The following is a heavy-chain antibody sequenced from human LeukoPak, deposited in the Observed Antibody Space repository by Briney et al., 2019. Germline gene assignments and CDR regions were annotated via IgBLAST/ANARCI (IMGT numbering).Heavy chain of an antibody. CDR2: IKSKIDGGTT. V-gene: IGHV3-15*01. CDR1: GFTFSNAW. Sequence: PGGSLRLSCAASGFTFSNAWMNWVRQASRKRLECVGRIKSKIDGGTTDYAAPVKGRFSISRDDSKNKLYLQMNSLKIDDTAVYYCSTVGSTMISDAFDIWGQGTMVTVSS. D-gene: IGHD3-22*01. J-gene: IGHJ3*02. CDR3: STVGSTMISDAFDI.